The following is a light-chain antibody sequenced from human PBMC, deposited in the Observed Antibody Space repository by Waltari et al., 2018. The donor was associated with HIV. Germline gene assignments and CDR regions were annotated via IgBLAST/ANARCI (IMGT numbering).Light chain of an antibody. CDR2: DNT. V-gene: IGLV1-51*01. Sequence: QSVLTQPPSVSAAPGQKVTISCSGSSSNIWRNYVSWYQQLPGAAPKLLIDDNTERPSGIPDRFSGSKSGTSATLGITGLQTGDEADYYCGTWDSSLGGWVFGGGTKLAVL. CDR1: SSNIWRNY. J-gene: IGLJ3*02. CDR3: GTWDSSLGGWV.